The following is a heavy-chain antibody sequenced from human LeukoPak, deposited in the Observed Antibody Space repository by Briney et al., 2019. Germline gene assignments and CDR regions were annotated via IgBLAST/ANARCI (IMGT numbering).Heavy chain of an antibody. CDR2: ITSSGETT. J-gene: IGHJ4*03. CDR3: AKLQGYFDY. Sequence: GGSLRLSCAASGSIPFNSYSMSWVRQAPGKGLEWVSAITSSGETTYYADSVKGRFTISRDNSKNMVYLQMNSLRAEDAATYYCAKLQGYFDYWGQGSLVTVSS. CDR1: GSIPFNSYS. V-gene: IGHV3-23*01.